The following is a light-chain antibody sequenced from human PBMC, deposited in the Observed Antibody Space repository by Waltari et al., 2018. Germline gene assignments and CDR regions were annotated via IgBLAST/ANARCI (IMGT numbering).Light chain of an antibody. Sequence: QSVLTQPPSVSAAPGQRVTISCSGGRSNIGNNYVSWYRQFPGTAPKLLIYEDNVGPSGVPGRFSGSKSGTSATLDITGLQAGDEADYYCGTWDSSLSGAVFGGGTHLTVL. V-gene: IGLV1-51*02. J-gene: IGLJ7*01. CDR1: RSNIGNNY. CDR2: EDN. CDR3: GTWDSSLSGAV.